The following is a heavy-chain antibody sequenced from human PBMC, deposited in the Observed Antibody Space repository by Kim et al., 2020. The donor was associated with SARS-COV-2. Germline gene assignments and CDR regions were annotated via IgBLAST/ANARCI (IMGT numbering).Heavy chain of an antibody. CDR1: GGSISSYS. V-gene: IGHV4-59*01. CDR2: IYYSGST. D-gene: IGHD3-22*01. J-gene: IGHJ4*02. CDR3: AREGDSSGYWGY. Sequence: SETLSLTCTVSGGSISSYSWSWIRQPPGKGLEWIGYIYYSGSTNYNPSLKSRVTISVDTSKNQFSLKLSSVTAADTAVYYCAREGDSSGYWGYWGQGTLVTVSS.